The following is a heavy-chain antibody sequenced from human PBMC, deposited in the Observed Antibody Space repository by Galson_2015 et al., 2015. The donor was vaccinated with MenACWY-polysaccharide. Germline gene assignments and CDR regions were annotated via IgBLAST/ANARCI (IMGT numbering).Heavy chain of an antibody. V-gene: IGHV3-23*01. J-gene: IGHJ5*02. CDR1: GFTFTNYA. CDR2: IGGSGTT. Sequence: SLRLSCAASGFTFTNYAMNWVRQAPGKGLEWVSSIGGSGTTYYADSVKGRFTISRDNSKNMVYLQMNSLRAEDTAIYYCAKANSGGICPSGWAFWFDPWGQASLFIVSS. D-gene: IGHD2-15*01. CDR3: AKANSGGICPSGWAFWFDP.